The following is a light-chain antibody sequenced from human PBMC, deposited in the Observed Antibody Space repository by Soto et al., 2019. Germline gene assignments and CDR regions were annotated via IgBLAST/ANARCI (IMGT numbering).Light chain of an antibody. V-gene: IGKV3-11*01. CDR1: QSVSRY. Sequence: IVLTQSAATLSLYPGERATLSCRASQSVSRYLAWYQHKPGQAPRLLIYDASKRATGIPARFSGSGSGTDFTLTISSLEPEDFAVYYCQQRSNWPPTWTFGQGTRVEIK. J-gene: IGKJ1*01. CDR2: DAS. CDR3: QQRSNWPPTWT.